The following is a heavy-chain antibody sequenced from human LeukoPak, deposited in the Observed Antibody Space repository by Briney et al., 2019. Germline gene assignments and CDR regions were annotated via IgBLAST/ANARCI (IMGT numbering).Heavy chain of an antibody. CDR1: GVSLSSTNW. CDR3: AREGGFYRPLDY. V-gene: IGHV4-4*02. Sequence: AETLSLPCGVSGVSLSSTNWWTSIRQPPGKGLEWIEEVHFDGSTNFNPSLKSRLTMSVDLSENHVSLKLTSVTAADTAVYYCAREGGFYRPLDYSGQGTLVTVSS. J-gene: IGHJ4*02. CDR2: VHFDGST. D-gene: IGHD6-25*01.